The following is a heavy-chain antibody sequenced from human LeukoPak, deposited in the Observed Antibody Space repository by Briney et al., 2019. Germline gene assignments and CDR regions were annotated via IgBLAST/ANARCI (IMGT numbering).Heavy chain of an antibody. CDR3: ARVKRGRAYYDGAFDI. J-gene: IGHJ3*02. Sequence: PGGSLRLSCAASGFTFSSYAMHWVRQAPGKGLEWVAVISYDGSNKYYADSVKGRFTISRDNSKNTLYLQMNSLRAEDTAVYYCARVKRGRAYYDGAFDIWGQGTMVTVSS. CDR1: GFTFSSYA. CDR2: ISYDGSNK. V-gene: IGHV3-30-3*01. D-gene: IGHD3-22*01.